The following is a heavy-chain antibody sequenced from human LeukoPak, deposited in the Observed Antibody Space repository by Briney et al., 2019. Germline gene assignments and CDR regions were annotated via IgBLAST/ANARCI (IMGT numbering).Heavy chain of an antibody. CDR2: IYYNGGT. D-gene: IGHD3-10*01. J-gene: IGHJ4*02. V-gene: IGHV4-59*01. CDR1: GDSLSNYY. Sequence: PSETLFLTCTVSGDSLSNYYWSWIRQPPGKGLEWIGYIYYNGGTNYNPSLKSRVTLSVDTSKNQFSLKLRSVTAADTAMYYCARGFLGDYFGSGSYYVFDYWGQGTLVTVSS. CDR3: ARGFLGDYFGSGSYYVFDY.